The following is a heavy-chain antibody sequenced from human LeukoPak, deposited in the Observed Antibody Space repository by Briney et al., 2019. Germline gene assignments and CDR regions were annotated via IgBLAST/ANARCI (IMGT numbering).Heavy chain of an antibody. CDR1: GGTLSSYA. CDR2: IIPIFGTA. J-gene: IGHJ4*02. CDR3: ARAYDILTGYSHFDY. V-gene: IGHV1-69*13. D-gene: IGHD3-9*01. Sequence: SVKVSCKASGGTLSSYAISWVRQAPGQGLEWMRGIIPIFGTANYAQKFQGRVTITADESATTAYMELSSLRSEDTAVYYCARAYDILTGYSHFDYWGQGTLVTVSS.